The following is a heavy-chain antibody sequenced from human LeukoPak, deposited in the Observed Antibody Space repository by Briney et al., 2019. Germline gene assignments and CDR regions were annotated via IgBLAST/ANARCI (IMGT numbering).Heavy chain of an antibody. CDR3: ARRDSSGYYSDWWFDP. D-gene: IGHD3-22*01. Sequence: ASVKVSCKASGYTFTSYGISWVRQAPGQGLEWMGWISAYNGNTNYAQKLQGRVTMTTDTSTSTAYMELRSLRSDDTAVYYCARRDSSGYYSDWWFDPWGQGTLVTVSS. CDR2: ISAYNGNT. CDR1: GYTFTSYG. J-gene: IGHJ5*02. V-gene: IGHV1-18*01.